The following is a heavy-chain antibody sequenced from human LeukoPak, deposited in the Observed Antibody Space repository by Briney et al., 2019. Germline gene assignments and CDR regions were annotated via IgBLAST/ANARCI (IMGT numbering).Heavy chain of an antibody. CDR3: ARGGSDILTQHDY. CDR2: IKEDGSEK. CDR1: GFTFSSYW. Sequence: GGSLRLSCAASGFTFSSYWMSWVRQAPGKGLEWVANIKEDGSEKYYVDSVKGRLTISRDNAKNSLYLQMNSLRAEDTAVYYCARGGSDILTQHDYWGQGTLVTVSS. V-gene: IGHV3-7*02. D-gene: IGHD3-9*01. J-gene: IGHJ4*02.